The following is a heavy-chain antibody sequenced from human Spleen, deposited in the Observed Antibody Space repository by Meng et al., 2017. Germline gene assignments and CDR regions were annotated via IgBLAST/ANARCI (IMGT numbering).Heavy chain of an antibody. CDR2: IVVGSTNT. CDR1: GFTFTSSA. CDR3: AADEGSSWSPRYFDL. D-gene: IGHD6-13*01. Sequence: SVKVSCKASGFTFTSSAVQWVRQARGQRLEWIGWIVVGSTNTNYAQKFQERVTITRDMSTSTSYMELSSLRSEDTAVYYCAADEGSSWSPRYFDLWGRGTLVTVSS. J-gene: IGHJ2*01. V-gene: IGHV1-58*01.